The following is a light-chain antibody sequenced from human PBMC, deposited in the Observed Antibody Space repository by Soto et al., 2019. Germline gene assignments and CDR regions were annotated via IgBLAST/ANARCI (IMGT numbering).Light chain of an antibody. CDR2: DVT. CDR1: SCTVGGYDY. CDR3: SSYTTSSTLHVV. J-gene: IGLJ2*01. V-gene: IGLV2-14*03. Sequence: QYALTQPASVSGSPGQSITISCTGTSCTVGGYDYVSWYQHHPGKAPKLMIYDVTNRPSRVSNRFSGSKSGNTASLTISGLQAEDEADYYCSSYTTSSTLHVVFGGGTKLTAL.